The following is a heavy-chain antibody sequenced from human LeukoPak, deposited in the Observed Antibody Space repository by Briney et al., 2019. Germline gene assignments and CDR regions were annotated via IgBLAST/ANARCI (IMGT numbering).Heavy chain of an antibody. J-gene: IGHJ1*01. Sequence: GGSLRLSCAASGFTFSNYWMHWVRQAPGKGLVWVSRINGDGSTTSYADSVKGGFTISRDNAKNTLYLQMNSLRAEDTAVYYCATGNYYDSRGYYTFGHWGQGTLATVSS. CDR1: GFTFSNYW. V-gene: IGHV3-74*01. CDR3: ATGNYYDSRGYYTFGH. CDR2: INGDGSTT. D-gene: IGHD3-22*01.